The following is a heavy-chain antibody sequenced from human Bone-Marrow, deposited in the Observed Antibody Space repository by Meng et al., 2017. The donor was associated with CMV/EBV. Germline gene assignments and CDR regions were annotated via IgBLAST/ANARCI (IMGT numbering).Heavy chain of an antibody. J-gene: IGHJ6*02. CDR1: GYTFTSYD. D-gene: IGHD2-2*01. CDR3: ARDWRLNDPMQYCSSTSCYPRYGMDV. CDR2: MNPNSGNT. V-gene: IGHV1-8*01. Sequence: ASVKVSCKASGYTFTSYDINWVRQATGQGLEWMGWMNPNSGNTGYAQKLQGRVTMTTDTSTSTAYMELRSLRSDDTAVYYCARDWRLNDPMQYCSSTSCYPRYGMDVWGQGPTAPVSS.